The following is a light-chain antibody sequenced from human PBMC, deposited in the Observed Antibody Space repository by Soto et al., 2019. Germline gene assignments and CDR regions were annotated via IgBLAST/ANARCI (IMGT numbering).Light chain of an antibody. V-gene: IGKV3-15*01. CDR3: QQYNNWPWT. CDR2: GAS. J-gene: IGKJ1*01. Sequence: IVMTQSPATLSVSPGEGATLSCRASQSVGSNLAWYQQKPGQAPRLLIHGASTRATGIPVRFSGSGSGTEFTLTISSLQSEDFAVYYCQQYNNWPWTFGQGTKVEIK. CDR1: QSVGSN.